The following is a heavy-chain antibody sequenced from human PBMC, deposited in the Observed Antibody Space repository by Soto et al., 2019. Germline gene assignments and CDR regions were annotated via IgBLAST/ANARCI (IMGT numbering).Heavy chain of an antibody. V-gene: IGHV3-30*18. D-gene: IGHD6-6*01. CDR3: ANLGYSSSSRADY. CDR2: ISNDGSNK. CDR1: GFTFSNYG. Sequence: QVPLVESGGGVVQPWRSLRLSCAASGFTFSNYGMHWVRQAPGKGLEWVAVISNDGSNKYYADSVKGRFTISRDNSKNTLYLQMNSLRAEDTAVYYCANLGYSSSSRADYWGQGTLVTVSS. J-gene: IGHJ4*02.